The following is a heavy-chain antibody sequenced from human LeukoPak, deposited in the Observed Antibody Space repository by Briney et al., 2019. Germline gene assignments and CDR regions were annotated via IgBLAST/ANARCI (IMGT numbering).Heavy chain of an antibody. CDR1: GFTFYDYA. Sequence: GGSLRLSCAASGFTFYDYAMQWVRQAPGKGVEGGSGISWNSGSIVYADSVKGRFTISRDNAKNSLYLQMNSLRAEDTALYFCASLGGIAVADAFDIWGQGTMVTVSS. CDR2: ISWNSGSI. D-gene: IGHD6-19*01. CDR3: ASLGGIAVADAFDI. V-gene: IGHV3-9*01. J-gene: IGHJ3*02.